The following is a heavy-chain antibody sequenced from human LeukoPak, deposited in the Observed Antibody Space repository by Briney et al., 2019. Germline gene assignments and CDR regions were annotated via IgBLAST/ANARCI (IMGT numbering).Heavy chain of an antibody. CDR1: GGSISTYY. Sequence: PSETLSLTCTVSGGSISTYYWSWIRQPPGKGLEWIGEINHSGNSDYNPSLKSRVTISVDTSKNQFALKLSSVTAADTALYYCTRRRFHYYNSSGYYSRPQRTFEIWVQGAMVTLSS. D-gene: IGHD3-22*01. CDR3: TRRRFHYYNSSGYYSRPQRTFEI. CDR2: INHSGNS. V-gene: IGHV4-34*01. J-gene: IGHJ3*02.